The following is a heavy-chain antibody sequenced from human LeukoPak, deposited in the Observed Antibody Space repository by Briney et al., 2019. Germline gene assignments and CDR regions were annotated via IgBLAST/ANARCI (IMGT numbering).Heavy chain of an antibody. CDR2: IYTSGST. J-gene: IGHJ6*03. V-gene: IGHV4-4*07. CDR1: GGSISSYY. CDR3: ARAGVWGSLWGYYYYMDV. D-gene: IGHD3-16*01. Sequence: SETLSLTCTVSGGSISSYYWSWIRQPAGKGLELIGRIYTSGSTNYNPSLKSRVTMSVDTSKNQFSLKLSSVTAADTAVYYCARAGVWGSLWGYYYYMDVWGKGTTVTVSS.